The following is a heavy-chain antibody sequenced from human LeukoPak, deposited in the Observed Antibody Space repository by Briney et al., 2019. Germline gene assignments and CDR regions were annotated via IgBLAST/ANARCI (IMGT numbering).Heavy chain of an antibody. J-gene: IGHJ5*02. CDR3: ARVYYGFPHIQNWFDP. Sequence: ASVKVSCKASGYTFTGYYMHWVRQAPGQGLEWMGWINPNSGGTNYAQKFQGRVTMTRDTSISTAYMELSRLRSEDTAVYYCARVYYGFPHIQNWFDPWGQGTLVTVSS. CDR1: GYTFTGYY. V-gene: IGHV1-2*02. D-gene: IGHD2-8*01. CDR2: INPNSGGT.